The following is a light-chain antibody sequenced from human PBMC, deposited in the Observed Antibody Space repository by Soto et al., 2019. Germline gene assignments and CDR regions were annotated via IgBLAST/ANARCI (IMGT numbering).Light chain of an antibody. CDR2: DNN. V-gene: IGLV1-51*01. J-gene: IGLJ1*01. CDR1: SSNIGNNY. CDR3: CSDAGSSYV. Sequence: QSVLTQPPSVSAAPGQKVTISCSGSSSNIGNNYVSWYQQLPGTAPKLLIYDNNKRPSGIPDRFSGSKSGTSATLGITGLQTGDEADYYCCSDAGSSYVFGTGTKVTVL.